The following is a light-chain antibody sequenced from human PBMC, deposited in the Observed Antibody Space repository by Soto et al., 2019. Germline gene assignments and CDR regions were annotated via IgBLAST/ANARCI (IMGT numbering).Light chain of an antibody. CDR1: QSVTNS. V-gene: IGKV3-15*01. Sequence: EIVLTQSPATLSLSPGERATLSCRASQSVTNSLAWYQQKPGQAPRLLVYDASNRATGIPARFSGSGSGTEFTLTISSLQSEDFAVYYCQQYNNWSFGQGTRLEIK. CDR2: DAS. J-gene: IGKJ5*01. CDR3: QQYNNWS.